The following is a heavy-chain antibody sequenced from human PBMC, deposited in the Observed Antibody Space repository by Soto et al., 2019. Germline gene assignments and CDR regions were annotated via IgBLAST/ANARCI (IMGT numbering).Heavy chain of an antibody. Sequence: EVQLVESGGGLVKPGGSLRLSCAASGFTFSRYSMTWVRQAPGKGLEWVSSISSSSSYIYYADSVKGRFTISRDNAKNSLYLQMNSLRAEDTAVYYCARGGPMATYWYFDLWGRGTLVTVSS. CDR3: ARGGPMATYWYFDL. CDR1: GFTFSRYS. J-gene: IGHJ2*01. CDR2: ISSSSSYI. V-gene: IGHV3-21*01.